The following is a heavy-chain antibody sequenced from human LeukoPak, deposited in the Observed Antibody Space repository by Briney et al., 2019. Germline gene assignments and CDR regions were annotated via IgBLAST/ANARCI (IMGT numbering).Heavy chain of an antibody. Sequence: GQSLSLSCAVAGLTFTSYEMKWVRQAAGNVREWDSYISSSGSTIYYADSVKGRFTIARDNAKNSLYLQMNSLRAEDTALYYCAKARGYSYGYYYYGMDVWRQGTTVTVSS. D-gene: IGHD5-18*01. CDR3: AKARGYSYGYYYYGMDV. CDR1: GLTFTSYE. CDR2: ISSSGSTI. V-gene: IGHV3-48*03. J-gene: IGHJ6*02.